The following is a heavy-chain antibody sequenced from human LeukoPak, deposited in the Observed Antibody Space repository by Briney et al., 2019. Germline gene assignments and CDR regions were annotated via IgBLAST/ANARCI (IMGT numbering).Heavy chain of an antibody. CDR2: IKQDGSEK. CDR1: GFTFSSYW. J-gene: IGHJ3*02. CDR3: ARVYYDFWSGYNLRGAFDI. Sequence: PGGSLRLSCAASGFTFSSYWMSWVRQAPGKGLEWVANIKQDGSEKYYVDSVKGRFTISRDNAKNSLYLQMNSLRAEDTAVYYCARVYYDFWSGYNLRGAFDIWGQGTMVTVSS. D-gene: IGHD3-3*01. V-gene: IGHV3-7*01.